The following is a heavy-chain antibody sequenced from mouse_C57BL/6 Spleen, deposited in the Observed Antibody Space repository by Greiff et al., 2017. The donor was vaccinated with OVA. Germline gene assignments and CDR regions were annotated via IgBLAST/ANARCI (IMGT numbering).Heavy chain of an antibody. J-gene: IGHJ2*01. V-gene: IGHV1-69*01. CDR2: IDPSDSYT. CDR3: ARHYYGSSHYFDY. D-gene: IGHD1-1*01. CDR1: GYTFTSYW. Sequence: QVQLKQPGAELVMPGASVKLSCKASGYTFTSYWMHWVKQRPGQGLEWIGEIDPSDSYTNYNQKFKGKSTLTVDKASSTAYMQLSSLTSEDSAVYYCARHYYGSSHYFDYWGQGTTLTVSS.